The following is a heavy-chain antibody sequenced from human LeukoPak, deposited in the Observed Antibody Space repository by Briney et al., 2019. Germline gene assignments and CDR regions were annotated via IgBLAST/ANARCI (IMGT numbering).Heavy chain of an antibody. V-gene: IGHV4-59*01. D-gene: IGHD3/OR15-3a*01. CDR1: GGSISSYY. CDR2: IYYSGST. Sequence: PSETLSLTCTVSGGSISSYYWSWIRQPPGKGLEWMGYIYYSGSTNYNPSLKSRVTISVDTSKNQFSLKLSSVTAADTAVYYCARATDWVFDYWGEGTLVSVSS. J-gene: IGHJ4*02. CDR3: ARATDWVFDY.